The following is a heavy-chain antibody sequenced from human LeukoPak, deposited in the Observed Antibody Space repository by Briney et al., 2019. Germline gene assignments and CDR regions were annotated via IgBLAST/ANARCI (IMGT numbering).Heavy chain of an antibody. CDR2: IYYSGST. J-gene: IGHJ4*02. V-gene: IGHV4-39*01. Sequence: SETLSLTCTVSGGSISSSSYYWGWIRQPPGRGLEWIGSIYYSGSTYYNPSLKSRVTISVDTSKNQFSLKLSSVTAADTAVYYCARRDSSWYFFDFWGQGTLVTVSS. D-gene: IGHD6-13*01. CDR1: GGSISSSSYY. CDR3: ARRDSSWYFFDF.